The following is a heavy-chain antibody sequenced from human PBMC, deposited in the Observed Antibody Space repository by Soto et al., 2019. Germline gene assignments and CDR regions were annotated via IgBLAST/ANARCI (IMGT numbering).Heavy chain of an antibody. Sequence: ASAKVSCKDPGYAYTGYYRHWARQAPGKGLERMGWINPNSGGTNYAQKFQGWVTMTRDTSISTAYMELSRLRSDDTAVYYCARERGNWGVVPAARTEYYYYGMDVWGQGTTVTVS. V-gene: IGHV1-2*04. D-gene: IGHD2-2*01. CDR3: ARERGNWGVVPAARTEYYYYGMDV. J-gene: IGHJ6*02. CDR2: INPNSGGT. CDR1: GYAYTGYY.